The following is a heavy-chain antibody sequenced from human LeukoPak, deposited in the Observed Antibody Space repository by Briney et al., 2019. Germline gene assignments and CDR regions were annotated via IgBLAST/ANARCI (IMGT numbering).Heavy chain of an antibody. CDR2: INPSGSST. D-gene: IGHD3-22*01. CDR3: ARAPGRGYYDSSGSDY. CDR1: GYTFTSYY. V-gene: IGHV1-46*01. J-gene: IGHJ4*02. Sequence: GASVKVSCKASGYTFTSYYMHWVRQAPGQGLEWMGVINPSGSSTSYAQKFQGRVTMTRDMSTSTVYMELSSLRSEDTAVYYCARAPGRGYYDSSGSDYWGQGTLVTVSS.